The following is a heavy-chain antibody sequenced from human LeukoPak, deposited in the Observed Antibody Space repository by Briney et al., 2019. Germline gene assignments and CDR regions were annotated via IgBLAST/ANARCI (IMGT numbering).Heavy chain of an antibody. V-gene: IGHV4-30-4*01. CDR2: IYYSGST. D-gene: IGHD3-22*01. J-gene: IGHJ3*02. CDR3: ARTYYHDSSGYYYVPNYAFDI. Sequence: SQTLSLTCTVSGGSISSGDYYWSWIRQPPGKGLEWIGYIYYSGSTYYNPSLKSRVTISVDTSKNQFSLKLSSVTAADTAVYYCARTYYHDSSGYYYVPNYAFDIWGQGTMVTVSS. CDR1: GGSISSGDYY.